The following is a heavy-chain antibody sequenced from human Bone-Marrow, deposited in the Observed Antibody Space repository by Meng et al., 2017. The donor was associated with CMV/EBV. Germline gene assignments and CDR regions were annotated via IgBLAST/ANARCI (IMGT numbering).Heavy chain of an antibody. Sequence: SVKVSCKASGGTFDGYAFNWVRQAPGQGLEWMGMIIPILRETNYAQEFQGRISITVDRSTATAYMVLSSLRSEDTAVYYCAREPPLARHFDYWGQGTPVTVSS. CDR1: GGTFDGYA. CDR3: AREPPLARHFDY. D-gene: IGHD3-16*01. J-gene: IGHJ4*02. CDR2: IIPILRET. V-gene: IGHV1-69*04.